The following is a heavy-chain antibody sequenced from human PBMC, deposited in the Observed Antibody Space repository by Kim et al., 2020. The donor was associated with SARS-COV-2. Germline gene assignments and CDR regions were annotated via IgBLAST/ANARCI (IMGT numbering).Heavy chain of an antibody. CDR3: ARGWAFDI. CDR1: GFTLSSHW. D-gene: IGHD2-15*01. J-gene: IGHJ3*02. CDR2: LSTDGSST. V-gene: IGHV3-74*01. Sequence: GGSLRLSCVVSGFTLSSHWMHWVRQVPGKGLACVSRLSTDGSSTAYADSVKGRFSISRDNAKNTLYLQMNSLRAEDTAVYYCARGWAFDIWGQGTMVTVSS.